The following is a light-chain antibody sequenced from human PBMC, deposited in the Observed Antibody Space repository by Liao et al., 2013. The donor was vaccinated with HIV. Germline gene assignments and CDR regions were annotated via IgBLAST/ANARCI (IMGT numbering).Light chain of an antibody. Sequence: SYVLTQPPSVSVSPGQTASITCSGDKLGDKYACWYQQKPGQSPVLVVYQDTYRPSGIPERFSGSNSGNTATLTISGTQPMDEADYYCQAWDRNTAIFGGGTKLTVL. CDR2: QDT. V-gene: IGLV3-1*01. CDR3: QAWDRNTAI. J-gene: IGLJ2*01. CDR1: KLGDKY.